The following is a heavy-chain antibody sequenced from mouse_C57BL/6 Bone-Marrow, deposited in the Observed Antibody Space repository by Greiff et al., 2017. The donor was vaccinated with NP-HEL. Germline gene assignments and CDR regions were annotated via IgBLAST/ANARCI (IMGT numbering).Heavy chain of an antibody. CDR3: ASGWLLRVYCAMDY. CDR1: GYSFTGYY. D-gene: IGHD2-3*01. Sequence: EVQLQQSGPELVKPGASVKISCKASGYSFTGYYMNWVKQSPEKSLEWIGEINPSTGGTTYNQKFKAKATLTAAKSSSTAYMQLKSLTSEDSAVYYGASGWLLRVYCAMDYWGQGTSVTVSS. CDR2: INPSTGGT. J-gene: IGHJ4*01. V-gene: IGHV1-42*01.